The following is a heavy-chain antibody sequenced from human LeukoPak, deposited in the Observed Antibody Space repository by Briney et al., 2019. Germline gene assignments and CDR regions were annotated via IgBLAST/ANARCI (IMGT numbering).Heavy chain of an antibody. D-gene: IGHD6-19*01. J-gene: IGHJ2*01. V-gene: IGHV1-18*01. Sequence: ASVKVSCVASGYSFTSHGISWVRQAPGQGLEWMGWISAYNGDTKYAQKFQGGVTMTTETSTSTAYMELRSLRSDDTAVYYCARDPSNTSGRFWYLDVWGRGTLITVSA. CDR2: ISAYNGDT. CDR3: ARDPSNTSGRFWYLDV. CDR1: GYSFTSHG.